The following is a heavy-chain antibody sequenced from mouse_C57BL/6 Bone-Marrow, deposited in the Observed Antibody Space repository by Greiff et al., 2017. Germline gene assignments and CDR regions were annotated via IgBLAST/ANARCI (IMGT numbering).Heavy chain of an antibody. CDR3: VSYYYGSSEFAY. V-gene: IGHV1-31*01. Sequence: VQLQQSGPELVKPGASVKISCKASGYSFTGSYMHWVKQSHGPILDWIGYIYPYNGVSSYNQKFKGKATLTVDKSSSTAYMELRSLTSEDSAVYYCVSYYYGSSEFAYWGQGTLVTVSA. CDR2: IYPYNGVS. D-gene: IGHD1-1*01. J-gene: IGHJ3*01. CDR1: GYSFTGSY.